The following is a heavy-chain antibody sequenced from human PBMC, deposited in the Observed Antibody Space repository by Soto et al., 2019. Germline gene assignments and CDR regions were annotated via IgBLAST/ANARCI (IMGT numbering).Heavy chain of an antibody. V-gene: IGHV3-15*01. CDR2: IKSKIAGGTT. CDR1: GFTFSNGW. CDR3: ATKLEPLYFDY. J-gene: IGHJ4*02. Sequence: GGSLRLSCAASGFTFSNGWMSWVRQAPGKGLEWVGRIKSKIAGGTTDYSAPVKGRFTISRDDSKDTLYLQMNSLRAEDTAVYYCATKLEPLYFDYWGQGTLVTVSS. D-gene: IGHD1-1*01.